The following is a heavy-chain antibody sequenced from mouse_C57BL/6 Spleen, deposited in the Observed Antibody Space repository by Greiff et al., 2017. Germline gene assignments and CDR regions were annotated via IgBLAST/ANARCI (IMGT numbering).Heavy chain of an antibody. Sequence: EVKVVESGEGLVKPGGSLKLSCAASGFTFSSYAMSWVRQTPEKRLEWVAYISSGGDYIYYADTVKGRFTISRDNARNTLYLQMSSLKSEDTAMYYCTREGDGYWGYWGQGTTLTVSS. CDR2: ISSGGDYI. J-gene: IGHJ2*01. V-gene: IGHV5-9-1*02. CDR1: GFTFSSYA. D-gene: IGHD2-3*01. CDR3: TREGDGYWGY.